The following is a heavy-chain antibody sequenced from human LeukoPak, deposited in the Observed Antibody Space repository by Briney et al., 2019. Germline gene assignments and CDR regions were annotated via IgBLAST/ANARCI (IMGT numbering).Heavy chain of an antibody. D-gene: IGHD1-7*01. CDR2: IYYSGST. CDR1: GGSLSSYY. J-gene: IGHJ6*03. CDR3: AREVLELRYYYYYMDV. Sequence: SETLSLTCTVSGGSLSSYYWSWIRQPPGKGLEWIGYIYYSGSTNYNPSLKSRVTISVDTSKNQFSLKLSSVTAADTAVYYCAREVLELRYYYYYMDVWGKGTTVTVSS. V-gene: IGHV4-59*12.